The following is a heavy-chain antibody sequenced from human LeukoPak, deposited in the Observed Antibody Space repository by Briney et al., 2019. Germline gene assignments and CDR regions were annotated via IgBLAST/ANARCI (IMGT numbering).Heavy chain of an antibody. V-gene: IGHV4-30-2*01. J-gene: IGHJ2*01. Sequence: SETLSLTCAVSGGSISSDGYSWSWIRQPPGKGLEWIGYIYHSGSTYYNPSLKSRVTISVDRSKNQFSLKLSSVTAADTAVYYCAREYDRYFDLWGRGTLVTVSS. CDR2: IYHSGST. CDR1: GGSISSDGYS. D-gene: IGHD1-1*01. CDR3: AREYDRYFDL.